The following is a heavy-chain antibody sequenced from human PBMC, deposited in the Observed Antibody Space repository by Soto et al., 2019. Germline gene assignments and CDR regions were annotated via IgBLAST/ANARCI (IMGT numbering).Heavy chain of an antibody. V-gene: IGHV4-31*03. CDR2: ISYSGST. CDR3: VRLGYCGGGNCGPIDF. J-gene: IGHJ4*02. CDR1: GVSISSVGYY. Sequence: QVHLQESGPGLVKPSQTLSLSCTVSGVSISSVGYYWSWIRQHPEKRLEWIGHISYSGSTYYNPSLKSRLSISDDTSQNQFSLKLTSVTAADTAVYYCVRLGYCGGGNCGPIDFWGQGIPLTVSS. D-gene: IGHD2-15*01.